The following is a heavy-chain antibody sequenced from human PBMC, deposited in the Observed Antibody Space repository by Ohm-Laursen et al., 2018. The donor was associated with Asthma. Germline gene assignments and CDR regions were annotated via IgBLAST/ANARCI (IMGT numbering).Heavy chain of an antibody. D-gene: IGHD1-26*01. CDR3: ARDRYNVLGAQYYYGMDV. Sequence: SLRLSCAASGFTFSSYSMNWVRQAPGKGLEWVSYITSYSSTTYYADSVKGRFTISRDNSKNTLYLQMNSLRAEDTAVYYCARDRYNVLGAQYYYGMDVWGQGTTVTVSS. J-gene: IGHJ6*02. CDR1: GFTFSSYS. CDR2: ITSYSSTT. V-gene: IGHV3-48*01.